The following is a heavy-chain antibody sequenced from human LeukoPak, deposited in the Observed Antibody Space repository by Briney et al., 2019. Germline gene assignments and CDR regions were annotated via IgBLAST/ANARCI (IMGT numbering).Heavy chain of an antibody. J-gene: IGHJ4*02. D-gene: IGHD5-12*01. CDR3: ARDVSYSGYDLRVY. V-gene: IGHV3-21*01. CDR2: ISSSGSYI. Sequence: GGSLRLSCAASGFTFSSYSMNWVRQAPGKGLEWVSSISSSGSYIYYADSVKGRFTISRDNAKNSLYLQMNSLRAEDTAVYYCARDVSYSGYDLRVYWGQGTLVTVSS. CDR1: GFTFSSYS.